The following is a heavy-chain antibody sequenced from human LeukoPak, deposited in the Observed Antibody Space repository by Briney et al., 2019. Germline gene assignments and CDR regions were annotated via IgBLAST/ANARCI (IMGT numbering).Heavy chain of an antibody. J-gene: IGHJ4*02. CDR2: INHSGST. D-gene: IGHD3-10*01. CDR1: GGSFSGYY. Sequence: PSETLSLTCAVYGGSFSGYYWSWIRQPPGKGLEWIGEINHSGSTNYNPSLKSRVTISVDTSKNQFSLKLSSVTAADTAVYYCARSFRRYYYGSGSYLYFDYWGQGTLATVSS. CDR3: ARSFRRYYYGSGSYLYFDY. V-gene: IGHV4-34*01.